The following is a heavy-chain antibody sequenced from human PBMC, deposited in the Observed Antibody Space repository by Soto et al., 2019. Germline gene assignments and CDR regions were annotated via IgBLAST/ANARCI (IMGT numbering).Heavy chain of an antibody. Sequence: EVQLLDSGGGLVQPGGSMTLSCAASGFSFRDYTMSWVRQAPGKVLDCISVILSNFNTYYTDSVRGRFTISRDTSKNTLYLEMNSLRAEDTAIYYCARRANGYFDYWGQGALVTVSS. J-gene: IGHJ4*02. D-gene: IGHD2-8*01. V-gene: IGHV3-23*05. CDR1: GFSFRDYT. CDR3: ARRANGYFDY. CDR2: ILSNFNT.